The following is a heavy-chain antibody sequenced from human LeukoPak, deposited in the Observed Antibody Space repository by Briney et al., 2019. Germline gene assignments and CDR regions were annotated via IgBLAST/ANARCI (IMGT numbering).Heavy chain of an antibody. J-gene: IGHJ4*02. V-gene: IGHV1-2*02. Sequence: ASVKVSCKASGYTFNGYYMHWVRQAPGRGLESMGWINSNSGARNYGQKFQGRVTMSRDTAINTAYMELTSLTSDDTGVYYCARGRGGATTGLDHWGQGTLVTVSS. CDR1: GYTFNGYY. CDR3: ARGRGGATTGLDH. CDR2: INSNSGAR. D-gene: IGHD1-26*01.